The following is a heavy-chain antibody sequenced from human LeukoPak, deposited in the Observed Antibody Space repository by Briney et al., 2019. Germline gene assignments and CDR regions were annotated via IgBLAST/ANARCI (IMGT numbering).Heavy chain of an antibody. CDR1: GDSVSRSDSY. D-gene: IGHD3-22*01. CDR3: ARRRYYDGSGYLE. Sequence: SGTLSLTCSVSGDSVSRSDSYWDWIRQPPGKGLEWIGTIYFSGRTYYSPSLKSRVTMSVDPSNNQFSLNLRSVTAADTAVYYCARRRYYDGSGYLEWGQGTLLSVSS. CDR2: IYFSGRT. V-gene: IGHV4-39*01. J-gene: IGHJ1*01.